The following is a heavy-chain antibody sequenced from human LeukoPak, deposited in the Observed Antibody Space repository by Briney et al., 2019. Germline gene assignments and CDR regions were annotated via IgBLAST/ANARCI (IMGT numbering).Heavy chain of an antibody. CDR1: GDSVSSNSAA. V-gene: IGHV6-1*01. Sequence: SQTLSLTCAISGDSVSSNSAAWNWIRQSPSRGLEWPGRTYYRSKWYNDYAVSVKSRITINPDTSKNQFSLKLSSVTAADTAVYYCARDRPAYCSGGSCYSGAFDIWGQGTMVTVSS. D-gene: IGHD2-15*01. J-gene: IGHJ3*02. CDR3: ARDRPAYCSGGSCYSGAFDI. CDR2: TYYRSKWYN.